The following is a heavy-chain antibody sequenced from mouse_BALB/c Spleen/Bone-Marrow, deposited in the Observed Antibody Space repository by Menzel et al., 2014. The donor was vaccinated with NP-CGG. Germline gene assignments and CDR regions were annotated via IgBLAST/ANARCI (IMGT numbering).Heavy chain of an antibody. CDR2: INPYNGDT. CDR1: GYSFTGYF. D-gene: IGHD1-1*01. J-gene: IGHJ1*01. CDR3: AREGGYYYGSRPYFDV. V-gene: IGHV1-20*02. Sequence: EVQVVESGSELVKPGVSVKISCKASGYSFTGYFMKWVMQSHGKSLEWIGRINPYNGDTFYNQKFKGEATLTVDKSSSTAHMELRSLASEDSAVYYCAREGGYYYGSRPYFDVWGAGTPVTVSS.